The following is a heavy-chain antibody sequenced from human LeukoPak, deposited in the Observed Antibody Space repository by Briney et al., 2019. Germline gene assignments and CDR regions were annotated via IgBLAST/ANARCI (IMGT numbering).Heavy chain of an antibody. V-gene: IGHV3-23*01. CDR2: ISGSGGST. J-gene: IGHJ5*02. CDR1: GFIFSSYA. D-gene: IGHD2-21*02. Sequence: GGSLRLSCAASGFIFSSYAMSWVRQAPGKGLERVSAISGSGGSTYYADSVKGRFTISRDNSKNTLYLQMNSLRAEDTAVYYCAKDGIVVVTAIPDWFDPWGQGTLVTVSS. CDR3: AKDGIVVVTAIPDWFDP.